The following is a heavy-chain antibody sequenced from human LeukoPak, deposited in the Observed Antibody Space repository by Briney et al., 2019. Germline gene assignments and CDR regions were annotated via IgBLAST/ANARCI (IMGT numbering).Heavy chain of an antibody. D-gene: IGHD2-21*01. CDR3: ARERVVIAIRDYYYMDV. J-gene: IGHJ6*03. CDR2: IRGSGSET. CDR1: GFTFNSYA. Sequence: GGSLRLSCAGSGFTFNSYAMSWVRQAPGKGLEWVCGIRGSGSETFYADSVKGRFTISRDNSKNTLYLQMNSLRAEDTAVYYCARERVVIAIRDYYYMDVWGKGTTVTVSS. V-gene: IGHV3-23*01.